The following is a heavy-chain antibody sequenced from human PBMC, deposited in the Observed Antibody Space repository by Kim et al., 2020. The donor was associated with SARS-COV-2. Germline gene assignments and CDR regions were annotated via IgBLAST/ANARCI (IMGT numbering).Heavy chain of an antibody. V-gene: IGHV3-49*04. CDR1: GFTFGDYA. J-gene: IGHJ6*02. D-gene: IGHD3-22*01. Sequence: GSLRLSCTASGFTFGDYAMSWVRQAPGKGLEWVGFIRSKAYGGTTEYAASVKGRFTISRDDSKSIAYLQMNSLKTEDTAVYYCTTQAPVDYYESSGYYSKRYYYYGMDVWGQGTPVTVSS. CDR3: TTQAPVDYYESSGYYSKRYYYYGMDV. CDR2: IRSKAYGGTT.